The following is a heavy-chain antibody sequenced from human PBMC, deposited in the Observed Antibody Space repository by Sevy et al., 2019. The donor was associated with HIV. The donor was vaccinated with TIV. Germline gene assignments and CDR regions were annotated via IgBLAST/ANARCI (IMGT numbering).Heavy chain of an antibody. J-gene: IGHJ6*02. Sequence: GGSLRLSCAASGFTFSSYDMHWVRQAPGKGLEWVAVISYDGSEKYYADSVKGRFTISREKSKNMVYVQMNSLRAEDTAVYYCARMFRSYGMDVWGQGTTVTVSS. CDR3: ARMFRSYGMDV. D-gene: IGHD3-10*01. CDR1: GFTFSSYD. V-gene: IGHV3-30*03. CDR2: ISYDGSEK.